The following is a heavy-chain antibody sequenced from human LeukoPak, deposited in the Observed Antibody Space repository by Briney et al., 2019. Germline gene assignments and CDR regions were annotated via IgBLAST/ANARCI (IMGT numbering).Heavy chain of an antibody. D-gene: IGHD1-26*01. CDR2: ISSSSSTI. J-gene: IGHJ4*02. CDR3: ARALIYYLPDY. CDR1: GFTFSSYS. Sequence: GSLRLSCAASGFTFSSYSMNWVRQAPGKGLEWVSYISSSSSTIYYADSVKGRFTISRDNAKNSLYLQMNSLRAEDTAVYYCARALIYYLPDYWGQGTLVTVSS. V-gene: IGHV3-48*04.